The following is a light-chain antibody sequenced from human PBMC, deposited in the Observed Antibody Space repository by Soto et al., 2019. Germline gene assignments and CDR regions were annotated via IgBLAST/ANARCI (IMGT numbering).Light chain of an antibody. CDR1: ETIISF. Sequence: DIQMTQSPSSLSASVGDRVSITCRASETIISFLNWYQQRPGKPPKLLIYAASSLQSGVPSRFSGSGSGTDFTLTISSLQPEDSAIYYCQQSYKTPWTFGQGTKV. V-gene: IGKV1-39*01. CDR2: AAS. CDR3: QQSYKTPWT. J-gene: IGKJ1*01.